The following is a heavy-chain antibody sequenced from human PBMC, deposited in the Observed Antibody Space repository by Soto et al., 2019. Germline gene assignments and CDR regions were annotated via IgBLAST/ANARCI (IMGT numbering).Heavy chain of an antibody. D-gene: IGHD2-8*01. CDR1: GFTFSSYD. Sequence: LRLSCAASGFTFSSYDMHWVRQATGKGLEWVSAIGTAGDTYYPGSVKGRFTISRENAKNSLYLQMNSLRAGDTAVYYCARGYCTNGVCWGGYYGMDVWGQGTTVTVSS. J-gene: IGHJ6*02. CDR3: ARGYCTNGVCWGGYYGMDV. V-gene: IGHV3-13*01. CDR2: IGTAGDT.